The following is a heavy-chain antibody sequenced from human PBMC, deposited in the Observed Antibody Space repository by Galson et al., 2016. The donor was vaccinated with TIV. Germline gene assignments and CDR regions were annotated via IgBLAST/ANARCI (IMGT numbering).Heavy chain of an antibody. CDR1: NFDFRNYG. V-gene: IGHV3-33*01. CDR3: ARGDFGDYRDFFHY. CDR2: IWYDGGNK. Sequence: SLRLSCAASNFDFRNYGMHWVRQAPGKGLEWVALIWYDGGNKYYVDSVKGRFTISRDNSKNILYLQMNSLRPEDTAVYYCARGDFGDYRDFFHYWGQGTLDTVSS. D-gene: IGHD4-17*01. J-gene: IGHJ4*02.